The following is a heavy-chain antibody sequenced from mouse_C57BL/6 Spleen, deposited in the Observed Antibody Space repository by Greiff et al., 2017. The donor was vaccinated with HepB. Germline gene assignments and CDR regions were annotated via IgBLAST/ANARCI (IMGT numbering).Heavy chain of an antibody. J-gene: IGHJ2*01. CDR2: IYPRSGNT. D-gene: IGHD1-1*01. CDR3: AREVRSSFDY. Sequence: QVQLQESGAELARPGASVKLSCKASGYTFTSYGISWVKQRTGQGLEWIGEIYPRSGNTYYNEKFKGKATLTTDKSSSTAYMELRSLTSEDSAVYFCAREVRSSFDYWGQGTTLTVSS. V-gene: IGHV1-81*01. CDR1: GYTFTSYG.